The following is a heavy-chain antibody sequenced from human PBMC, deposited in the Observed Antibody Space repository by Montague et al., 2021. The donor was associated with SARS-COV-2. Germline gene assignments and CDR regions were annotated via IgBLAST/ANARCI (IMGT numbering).Heavy chain of an antibody. CDR1: GGSISSSNYY. CDR2: IYYSGST. CDR3: ARDTYTNCWFQQFDY. J-gene: IGHJ4*02. V-gene: IGHV4-39*01. Sequence: SETLSLTCTVSGGSISSSNYYWGWIRQPPGKGLEWIGSIYYSGSTYYNPSLQSRVTISVDTSKKQFSLKLSSVTAADTAVYYCARDTYTNCWFQQFDYWGQGTLVTVSS. D-gene: IGHD6-19*01.